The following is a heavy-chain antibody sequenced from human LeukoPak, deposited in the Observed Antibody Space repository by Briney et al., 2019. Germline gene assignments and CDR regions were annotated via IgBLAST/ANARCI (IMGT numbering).Heavy chain of an antibody. CDR3: ARLKCSSTSCFYYYYMDV. V-gene: IGHV4-4*02. J-gene: IGHJ6*03. Sequence: SETLSLTCAVSGGSISSSNWWSWVRQPPGKGLEWIGEINHSGSTNYNPSLKSRVTISVDTSKNQFSLKLNSVTAADTAVYYCARLKCSSTSCFYYYYMDVWGKGTTVTISS. D-gene: IGHD2-2*01. CDR1: GGSISSSNW. CDR2: INHSGST.